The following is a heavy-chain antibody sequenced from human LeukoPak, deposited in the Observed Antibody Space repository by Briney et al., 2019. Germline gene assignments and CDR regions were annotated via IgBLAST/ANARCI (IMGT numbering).Heavy chain of an antibody. D-gene: IGHD4/OR15-4a*01. Sequence: GGSLRLSCAASGFTFSSYWMSWVRQAPGKGLEWVANIKQDGSEKYYVDSVKGRFTISRDDAKNSLYLQMNSLRAEDTAVYYCARRAGAYSHPYDYWGQGTLVTVSS. CDR2: IKQDGSEK. J-gene: IGHJ4*02. V-gene: IGHV3-7*01. CDR3: ARRAGAYSHPYDY. CDR1: GFTFSSYW.